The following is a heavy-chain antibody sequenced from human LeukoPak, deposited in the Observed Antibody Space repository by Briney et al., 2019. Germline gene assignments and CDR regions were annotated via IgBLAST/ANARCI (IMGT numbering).Heavy chain of an antibody. CDR1: GYTFTSHG. Sequence: GASVKVSCKASGYTFTSHGISWVRQAPGQGLEWMGWISAYNGNTNYAQKLQGRVTMTTDTSTSTAYMELRSLRSDDTAVYYCARGAGYCSSTSCYVFSVDYYYYGMDVWGQGTTVTVSS. D-gene: IGHD2-2*01. CDR3: ARGAGYCSSTSCYVFSVDYYYYGMDV. J-gene: IGHJ6*02. V-gene: IGHV1-18*01. CDR2: ISAYNGNT.